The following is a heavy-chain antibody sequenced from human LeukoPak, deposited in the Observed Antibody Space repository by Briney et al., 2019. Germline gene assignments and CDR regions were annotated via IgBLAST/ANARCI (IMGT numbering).Heavy chain of an antibody. J-gene: IGHJ5*02. CDR3: ARVTPTELSTWFDP. CDR1: GGTFNNYA. CDR2: IIPIFGSS. Sequence: GSSVKVSYKASGGTFNNYAINWVRQAPGQGLEWMGGIIPIFGSSNYAQKFQGRVTITADESTTTAYMELSSLRSEDTAVYYCARVTPTELSTWFDPWGQGTLVTVSS. V-gene: IGHV1-69*01. D-gene: IGHD2-21*02.